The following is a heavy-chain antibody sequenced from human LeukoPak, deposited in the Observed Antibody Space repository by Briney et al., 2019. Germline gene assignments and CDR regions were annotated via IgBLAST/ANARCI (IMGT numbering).Heavy chain of an antibody. D-gene: IGHD3-22*01. V-gene: IGHV4-4*07. CDR3: ARDYYDSSGYPFCDY. Sequence: SETLSLACTVSGGSISSYYWSWIRQPAGKGLEWIGRIYTSGSTTYNPSLKSRVTMSADTSKNQLSLKLSSVTTADTAVYYCARDYYDSSGYPFCDYWGQGTLVTVSS. CDR1: GGSISSYY. J-gene: IGHJ4*02. CDR2: IYTSGST.